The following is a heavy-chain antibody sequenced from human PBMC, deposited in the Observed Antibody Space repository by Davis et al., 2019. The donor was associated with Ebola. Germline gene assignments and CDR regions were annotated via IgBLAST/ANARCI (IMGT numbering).Heavy chain of an antibody. J-gene: IGHJ2*01. CDR2: IIPLFGSV. Sequence: SAKVSCKPSGGSFSSSAPNWVRQAPGQGLEWMGGIIPLFGSVTYAQKFQGRLTITAADSTGTAYMELHSLTSDDTAIYYCARDFYDSTDYPSRYFDVWGPGTLVTVSS. CDR1: GGSFSSSA. V-gene: IGHV1-69*13. D-gene: IGHD3-22*01. CDR3: ARDFYDSTDYPSRYFDV.